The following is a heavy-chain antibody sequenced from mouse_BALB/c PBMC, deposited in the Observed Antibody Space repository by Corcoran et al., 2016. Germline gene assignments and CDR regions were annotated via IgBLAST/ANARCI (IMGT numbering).Heavy chain of an antibody. D-gene: IGHD3-2*01. V-gene: IGHV1-69*02. J-gene: IGHJ2*01. CDR2: IDPSDSET. CDR1: GYTFTSYW. Sequence: QVQLQQPGAELVKPGAPVKLSCKASGYTFTSYWMNWVKQRPGRGLEWIGRIDPSDSETHYNQKFKDKATLTVDKSSSTAYIQLRSLTSEDSAVYYGARQLGLPLDDWCQGTTLPVSS. CDR3: ARQLGLPLDD.